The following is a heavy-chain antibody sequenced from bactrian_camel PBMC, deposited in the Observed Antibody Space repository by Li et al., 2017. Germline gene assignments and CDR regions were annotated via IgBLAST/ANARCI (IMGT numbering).Heavy chain of an antibody. CDR1: GYTYVRYC. Sequence: HVQLVESGGGLVQPGGSLRLSCVAHGYTYVRYCMAWFRQAPGKGLEWVSGINKGGGSTYYADSVKGRFTINRDNAKNTLYLQVNSLKTEDTALYYCATQGFVYWGQGTQVTVS. CDR2: INKGGGST. V-gene: IGHV3S1*01. CDR3: ATQGFVY. J-gene: IGHJ6*01.